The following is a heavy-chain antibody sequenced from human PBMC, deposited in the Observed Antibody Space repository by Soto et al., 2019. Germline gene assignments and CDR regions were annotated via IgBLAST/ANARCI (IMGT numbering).Heavy chain of an antibody. Sequence: SETLSLTCTVSGGSISSSSYYWGWIRQPPGKGLEWIGSIYYSGSTYYNPSLKSRVTISVDTSKNQFSLKLSSVTAADTAVYYCARQVLIAAAGENFDYWGQGTLVTVSS. CDR1: GGSISSSSYY. CDR3: ARQVLIAAAGENFDY. CDR2: IYYSGST. V-gene: IGHV4-39*01. D-gene: IGHD6-13*01. J-gene: IGHJ4*02.